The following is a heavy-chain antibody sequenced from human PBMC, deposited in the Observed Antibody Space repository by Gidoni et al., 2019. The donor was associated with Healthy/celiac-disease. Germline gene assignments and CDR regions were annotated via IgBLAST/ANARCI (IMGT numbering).Heavy chain of an antibody. D-gene: IGHD2-15*01. CDR2: INHSGST. Sequence: QVQLQQWGAGLLKPSETLSLTCAVYAGSFSGYYWSWIRQPPGKGLEWIGEINHSGSTNYNPSLKSRVTISVDTSKNQFSLKLSSVTAADTAVYYCARGGAVAAPAFFDYWGQGTLVTVSS. CDR1: AGSFSGYY. J-gene: IGHJ4*02. V-gene: IGHV4-34*01. CDR3: ARGGAVAAPAFFDY.